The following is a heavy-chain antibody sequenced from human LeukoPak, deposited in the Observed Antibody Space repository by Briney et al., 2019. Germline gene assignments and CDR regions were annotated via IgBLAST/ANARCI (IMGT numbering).Heavy chain of an antibody. Sequence: ASVKVSCKTSGYTFTGYYIHWVRQAPGQRLEWMGWINPKRGDTTYAQSLQGRVTLTSDTAISTAYMELSGLRSDDTAVYYCARLTGWEHCSRTSCSNLDYWGQGTLVTVSS. CDR3: ARLTGWEHCSRTSCSNLDY. CDR1: GYTFTGYY. V-gene: IGHV1-2*02. CDR2: INPKRGDT. J-gene: IGHJ4*02. D-gene: IGHD2-2*01.